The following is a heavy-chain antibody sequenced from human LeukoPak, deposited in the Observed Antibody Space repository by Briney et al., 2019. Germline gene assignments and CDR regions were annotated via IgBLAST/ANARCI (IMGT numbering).Heavy chain of an antibody. CDR1: GGTFSSYA. D-gene: IGHD2-21*02. CDR3: ARDGTAYCGGDCYSEGLVDY. CDR2: IIPILGIA. V-gene: IGHV1-69*04. Sequence: ASVKVSCKASGGTFSSYAISWVRQAPGQGLEWMGRIIPILGIANYAQKFQGRVTITADKSTSTAYMELSSLRSEDTAVYYCARDGTAYCGGDCYSEGLVDYWGQGTLVTVSS. J-gene: IGHJ4*02.